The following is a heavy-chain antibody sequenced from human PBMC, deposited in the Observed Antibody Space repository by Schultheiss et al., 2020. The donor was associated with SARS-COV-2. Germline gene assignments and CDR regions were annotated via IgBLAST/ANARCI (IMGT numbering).Heavy chain of an antibody. D-gene: IGHD1-26*01. Sequence: GGSLRLSCAASGFTFSSYWMHWVRQAPGKGLVWVSFISSSGSYIYYADSVKGRFSISRDDAQNSVYLQMNSLGAGDTAVYYCARGRSWDFRGMDVWGQGTPVTVSS. V-gene: IGHV3-21*06. CDR1: GFTFSSYW. J-gene: IGHJ6*02. CDR2: ISSSGSYI. CDR3: ARGRSWDFRGMDV.